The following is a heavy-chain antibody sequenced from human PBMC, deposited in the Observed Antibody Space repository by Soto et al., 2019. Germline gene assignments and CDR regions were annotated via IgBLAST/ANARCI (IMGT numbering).Heavy chain of an antibody. V-gene: IGHV4-31*03. D-gene: IGHD3-22*01. CDR1: GGSISSGGYY. Sequence: QVQLQESGPGLVKPSQTLSLTCTVSGGSISSGGYYWSWVRHHPGKGLEWIGYIYSSGSTYYNPSLRRRVTISADTSKNQFSLKLSSVTAADTAVYYCVRDYDYDSSRNDAFDNWGQGTMVTVSS. CDR3: VRDYDYDSSRNDAFDN. CDR2: IYSSGST. J-gene: IGHJ3*02.